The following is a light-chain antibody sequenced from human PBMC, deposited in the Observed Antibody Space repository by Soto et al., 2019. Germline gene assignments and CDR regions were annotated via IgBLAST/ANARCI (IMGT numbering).Light chain of an antibody. CDR1: QSVDIN. CDR3: KQYGSSTT. V-gene: IGKV3-20*01. CDR2: GAS. Sequence: EIVLTQSPATLSVSPGERVTLSCRASQSVDINLAWYQQKPGQAPRLLIYGASSRATGIPDRFSGSGSGTDFTLTISRLEPEDFAVYYCKQYGSSTTFGQGTRLEIK. J-gene: IGKJ5*01.